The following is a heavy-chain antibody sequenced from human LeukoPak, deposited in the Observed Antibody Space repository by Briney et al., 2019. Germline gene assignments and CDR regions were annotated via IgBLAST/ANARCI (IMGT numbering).Heavy chain of an antibody. Sequence: GGSLRLSCAASGFTFSSYAMSWVRQAPGKGLEWVSAISARGGSTYYADSVKSRFSISRDNSKNTLYLQMNSLRAEDTAVYYCAKDYYYDSSGYYSGLDDYWGQGTLVTVSS. V-gene: IGHV3-23*01. CDR1: GFTFSSYA. CDR2: ISARGGST. CDR3: AKDYYYDSSGYYSGLDDY. J-gene: IGHJ4*02. D-gene: IGHD3-22*01.